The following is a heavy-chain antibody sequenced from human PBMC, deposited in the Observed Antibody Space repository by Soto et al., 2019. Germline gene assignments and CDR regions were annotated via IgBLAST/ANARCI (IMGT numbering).Heavy chain of an antibody. V-gene: IGHV3-30*18. CDR1: GFTFSSYG. CDR2: ILYDGSNK. D-gene: IGHD2-15*01. CDR3: AKERRDCSGVNCYSRNYYYYGMDV. Sequence: QVQLVESGGGVVQPGRSLRLSCAASGFTFSSYGMHWVRQAPGKGLEWVAIILYDGSNKYYADSVKGRFTISRDNSKNALFLQRNSLRAAEPAVYSCAKERRDCSGVNCYSRNYYYYGMDVWGQGTTVTVSS. J-gene: IGHJ6*02.